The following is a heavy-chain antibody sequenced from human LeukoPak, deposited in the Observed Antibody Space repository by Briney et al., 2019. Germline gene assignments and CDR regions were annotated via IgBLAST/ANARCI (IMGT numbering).Heavy chain of an antibody. V-gene: IGHV4-4*02. J-gene: IGHJ4*02. CDR3: ARYRGANGYYFDY. CDR1: GGSISSSNW. D-gene: IGHD3-10*01. Sequence: PSGTLSLTCAVSGGSISSSNWWSWVRQPPGKGLEWIGEIYHSGGTNYNPSLKSRVTISVDKSKNQFSLKLSSVTAADTAVCYCARYRGANGYYFDYWGQGTLVTVSS. CDR2: IYHSGGT.